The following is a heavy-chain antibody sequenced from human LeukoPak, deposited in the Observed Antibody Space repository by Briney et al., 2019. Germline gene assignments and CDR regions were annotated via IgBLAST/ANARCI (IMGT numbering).Heavy chain of an antibody. D-gene: IGHD3-22*01. CDR3: ARDLGYYYDSSGYYRDAFDI. Sequence: GGSLRLSCAASGFTFSSYWMHWVRQAPGKGLVWVSRINSDGSSTSYADSVKGRFTISRDNAKNTLYLQMNSLRAGDTAVYYCARDLGYYYDSSGYYRDAFDIWGQGTMVTVSS. CDR1: GFTFSSYW. J-gene: IGHJ3*02. V-gene: IGHV3-74*01. CDR2: INSDGSST.